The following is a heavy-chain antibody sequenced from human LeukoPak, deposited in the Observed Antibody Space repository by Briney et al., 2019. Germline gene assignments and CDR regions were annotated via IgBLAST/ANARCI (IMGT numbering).Heavy chain of an antibody. V-gene: IGHV4-39*02. CDR3: AREMRTVYWYFDL. D-gene: IGHD3/OR15-3a*01. CDR1: GGSISSNSYY. J-gene: IGHJ2*01. Sequence: SETLSLTCTVSGGSISSNSYYWGWIRQPPGKGLEWIGSIYYSGSTYYNPSLKSRVTISVDTSKNQFSLKLNSVTPEDTAVYYCAREMRTVYWYFDLWGRGTLVTVSS. CDR2: IYYSGST.